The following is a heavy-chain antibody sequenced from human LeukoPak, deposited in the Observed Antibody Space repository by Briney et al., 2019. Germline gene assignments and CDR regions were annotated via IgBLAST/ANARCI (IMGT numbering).Heavy chain of an antibody. CDR2: INHSGST. V-gene: IGHV4-34*01. CDR1: GGSHSGYY. D-gene: IGHD6-19*01. CDR3: ARGRIAVAQ. J-gene: IGHJ4*02. Sequence: SETLSLPCAVYGGSHSGYYWSWIRQPPGKGLEWIGEINHSGSTNYNPSLKSQDTISVDTSKNQFSLKLSSVTAADTAVYYCARGRIAVAQWGQGTLVTVSS.